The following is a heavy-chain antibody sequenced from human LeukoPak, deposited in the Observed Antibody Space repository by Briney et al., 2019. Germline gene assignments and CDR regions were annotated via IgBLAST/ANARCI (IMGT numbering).Heavy chain of an antibody. J-gene: IGHJ5*02. Sequence: PGGALRLSCAASGFTFSDYYMSWIRQAPGKGLEGVSYISSSGSTIYYADSVKGRFTISRDNAKNSLYLQMNSLRAEDTAVYYCARDAADYDFWSGYPELPWGQGTLVTVSS. D-gene: IGHD3-3*01. CDR1: GFTFSDYY. CDR3: ARDAADYDFWSGYPELP. V-gene: IGHV3-11*04. CDR2: ISSSGSTI.